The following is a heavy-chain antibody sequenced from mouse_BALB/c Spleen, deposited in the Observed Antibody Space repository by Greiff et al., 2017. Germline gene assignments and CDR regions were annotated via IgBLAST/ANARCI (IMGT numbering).Heavy chain of an antibody. CDR1: GFSLISYG. D-gene: IGHD1-1*01. V-gene: IGHV2-9*02. J-gene: IGHJ4*01. CDR3: ARALYYYGSSYAMDY. Sequence: VMLVESGPGLVAPSQSLSITCTVSGFSLISYGVHWVRQPPGKGLEWLGVIWAGGSTNYNSALMSRLSISKDNSKSQVFLKMNSLQTDDTAMYYCARALYYYGSSYAMDYWGQGTSVTVSS. CDR2: IWAGGST.